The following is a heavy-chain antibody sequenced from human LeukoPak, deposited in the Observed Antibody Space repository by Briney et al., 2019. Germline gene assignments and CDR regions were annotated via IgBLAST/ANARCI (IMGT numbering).Heavy chain of an antibody. J-gene: IGHJ4*02. V-gene: IGHV4-61*05. D-gene: IGHD2-21*01. CDR1: GGSVSSSPYY. CDR3: ARHLNNCGDDCYIFDY. CDR2: IYYSGST. Sequence: SETLSLTCTVSGGSVSSSPYYWGWIRQPPGKGLEWRGYIYYSGSTNYNPSLKSRVTISVDTSKNQFSLRVSSVTAADTAVYYCARHLNNCGDDCYIFDYWGQGTLVTVSS.